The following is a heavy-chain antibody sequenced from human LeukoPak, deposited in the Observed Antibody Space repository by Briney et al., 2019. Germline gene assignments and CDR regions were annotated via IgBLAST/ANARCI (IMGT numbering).Heavy chain of an antibody. CDR2: INHSGST. V-gene: IGHV4-30-4*01. J-gene: IGHJ5*02. D-gene: IGHD4-17*01. Sequence: PSQTLSLTCIVSGGSISSGDYYWSWIRQPPGKGLEWIGEINHSGSTNYNPSLKSRVTVSVDTSKNQFSLKLSSVTAADTAVYYCARDGRRGRIWTSYGDVWFDPWGQGTLVTVSS. CDR1: GGSISSGDYY. CDR3: ARDGRRGRIWTSYGDVWFDP.